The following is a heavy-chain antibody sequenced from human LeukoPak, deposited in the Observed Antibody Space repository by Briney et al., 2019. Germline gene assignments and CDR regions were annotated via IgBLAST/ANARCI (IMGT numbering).Heavy chain of an antibody. J-gene: IGHJ6*02. CDR2: IIPILGIA. D-gene: IGHD5-18*01. CDR1: GGTFSSYT. Sequence: ASVKVSCKASGGTFSSYTISWVRQAPGQGLEWMGRIIPILGIANYAQKFQGRVTITADKSTSTAYMELSSLRSEDTAVYYCASGLQLRLLHYYYGMDVWGQGTTVTVSS. CDR3: ASGLQLRLLHYYYGMDV. V-gene: IGHV1-69*02.